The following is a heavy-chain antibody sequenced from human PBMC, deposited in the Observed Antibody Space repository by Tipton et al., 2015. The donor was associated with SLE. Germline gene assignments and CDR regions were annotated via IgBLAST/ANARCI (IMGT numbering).Heavy chain of an antibody. CDR2: IYYSGSS. CDR1: GGSSSNYY. CDR3: ARTGIYRSYWYFDL. J-gene: IGHJ2*01. Sequence: TLSLTCEVYGGSSSNYYWSWIRQPPGKGLEWIGRIYYSGSSYYNPSLKSRVTFSIDTSKSQFSLWLSSVTAADTAVYYCARTGIYRSYWYFDLWGRGTLVTVSS. D-gene: IGHD3-16*02. V-gene: IGHV4-34*09.